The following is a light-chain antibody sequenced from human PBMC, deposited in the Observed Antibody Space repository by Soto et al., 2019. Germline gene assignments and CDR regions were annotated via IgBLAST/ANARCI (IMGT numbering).Light chain of an antibody. CDR2: AAS. Sequence: DIQMTQSPSSLSASVGDRVTITCRASQSISSYLNWYQQKPGKAPKLLIYAASSLQSGVPSRFSGSGSGTDFTLTISSLQPEDFATYYCHQSYSTLVFTFGPGTKVDIK. V-gene: IGKV1-39*01. J-gene: IGKJ3*01. CDR1: QSISSY. CDR3: HQSYSTLVFT.